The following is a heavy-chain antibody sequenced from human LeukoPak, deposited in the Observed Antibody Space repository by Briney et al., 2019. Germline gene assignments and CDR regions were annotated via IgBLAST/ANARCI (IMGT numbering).Heavy chain of an antibody. CDR1: GFTFDDYA. CDR2: ISWNSGSI. Sequence: GRSLRLSCAASGFTFDDYAMHWVRQAPGKGVEGVSGISWNSGSIDYADSVKGRFTISRDNAKKSLYLQMNSLRAEDTALYYCAKDMGYYYASTGYYDYWGQGTLVTVSS. CDR3: AKDMGYYYASTGYYDY. V-gene: IGHV3-9*01. J-gene: IGHJ4*02. D-gene: IGHD3-22*01.